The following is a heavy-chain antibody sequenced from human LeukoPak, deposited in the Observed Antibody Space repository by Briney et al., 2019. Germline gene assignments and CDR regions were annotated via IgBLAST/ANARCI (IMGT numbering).Heavy chain of an antibody. Sequence: GGSLRLSCAASGFTFSGSALHWVRQAPGKGLEWVSGINWNGGSTGYADSVKGRFTISRDNAKNSLYLQMNSLRAEDTALYYCARQGTGYNWFDPWGQGTLVTVSS. CDR2: INWNGGST. J-gene: IGHJ5*02. V-gene: IGHV3-20*04. CDR1: GFTFSGSA. CDR3: ARQGTGYNWFDP.